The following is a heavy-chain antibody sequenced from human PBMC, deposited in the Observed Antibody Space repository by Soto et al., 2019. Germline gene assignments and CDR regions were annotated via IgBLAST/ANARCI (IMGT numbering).Heavy chain of an antibody. CDR1: GFTFANYA. CDR2: ISASGRDT. V-gene: IGHV3-23*01. D-gene: IGHD6-19*01. CDR3: AKGKTTGWYYFDY. J-gene: IGHJ4*02. Sequence: GGSLRLSCAASGFTFANYAMSWVRQAPGKGLEWVAGISASGRDTYYADSVKDRFTISRDSSKNTLYLQMTSLRAEDTAKYFCAKGKTTGWYYFDYWGQGTLVTVSS.